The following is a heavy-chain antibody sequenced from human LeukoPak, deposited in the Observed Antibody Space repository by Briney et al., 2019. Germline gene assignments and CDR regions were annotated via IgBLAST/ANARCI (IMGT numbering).Heavy chain of an antibody. D-gene: IGHD2-2*01. V-gene: IGHV4-61*02. Sequence: PSETLSLTCTVSGGSISSGNYYWSWIRQPAGKGLEWIGRIYASGSTNYNPPLKSRVTISVDTSKKQFSLKLSSVTAADTAVYYCARVVPGYCSTTSCYDVDAFDIWGQGTRVTVSS. J-gene: IGHJ3*02. CDR2: IYASGST. CDR1: GGSISSGNYY. CDR3: ARVVPGYCSTTSCYDVDAFDI.